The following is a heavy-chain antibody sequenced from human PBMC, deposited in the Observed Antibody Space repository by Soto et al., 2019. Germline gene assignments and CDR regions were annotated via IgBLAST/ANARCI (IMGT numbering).Heavy chain of an antibody. CDR3: ARRLYYDSSGFEGGGMDV. CDR2: IYHSGST. V-gene: IGHV4-30-2*01. Sequence: TLSLTCAVSGGSVSSGGYSWSWIRQPPGKGLEWIGYIYHSGSTYYNPSLKSRVTISVDTSKNQFSLKLSSVTAADTAVYYCARRLYYDSSGFEGGGMDVWGQGTTVTV. D-gene: IGHD3-22*01. CDR1: GGSVSSGGYS. J-gene: IGHJ6*02.